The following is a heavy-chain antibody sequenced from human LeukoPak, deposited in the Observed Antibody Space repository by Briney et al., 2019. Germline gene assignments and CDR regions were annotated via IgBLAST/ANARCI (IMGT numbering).Heavy chain of an antibody. D-gene: IGHD3-10*01. CDR2: IRYDGSNK. J-gene: IGHJ3*02. Sequence: GGSLRLSCATSGYTFSSHGLHWVRQAPGKGLEWVAFIRYDGSNKYYADSVKGRFTISRDNSKNTLYLQMNSLRAEDTAVYYCARDRVGAFDIWGQGTMVTVSS. V-gene: IGHV3-30*02. CDR3: ARDRVGAFDI. CDR1: GYTFSSHG.